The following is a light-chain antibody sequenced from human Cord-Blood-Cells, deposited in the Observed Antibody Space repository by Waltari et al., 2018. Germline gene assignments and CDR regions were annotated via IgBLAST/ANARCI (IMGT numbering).Light chain of an antibody. CDR1: SSNIGSNY. J-gene: IGLJ3*02. Sequence: QSVLTQPPSASGTPGQRVTISCSGSSSNIGSNYVYWYQQLPGTAPKLLIYRNNHRPAGGPDRVSGSKSGTSASLAISGLRSEEEADYYCAAWDDSLSAWVFGGGTKLTVL. CDR3: AAWDDSLSAWV. V-gene: IGLV1-47*01. CDR2: RNN.